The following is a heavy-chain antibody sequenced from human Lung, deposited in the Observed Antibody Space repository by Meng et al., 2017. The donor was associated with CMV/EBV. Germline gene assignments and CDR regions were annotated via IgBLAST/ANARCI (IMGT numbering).Heavy chain of an antibody. CDR2: INAYNGDT. Sequence: LVQSGGGGKKPGASVKVSCKASGYTFTNYGITWVRQAPGQGLEWMGWINAYNGDTNYAQTLQGRVTMTTDTSTSTAYMELRSLRSDDTAVYYCARVEVGITSGDYWGQGTLVTVSS. D-gene: IGHD1-26*01. CDR1: GYTFTNYG. J-gene: IGHJ4*02. CDR3: ARVEVGITSGDY. V-gene: IGHV1-18*01.